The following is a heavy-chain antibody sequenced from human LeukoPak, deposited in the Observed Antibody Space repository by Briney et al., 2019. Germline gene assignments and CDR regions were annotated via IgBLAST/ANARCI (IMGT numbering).Heavy chain of an antibody. Sequence: GGSLTHFRAAWWVILRFHMKMDPRQAPGKGLEWVSSITTSGTYIYYADSVKGRFNISRDNARNSLYLQMNSLRAEDTAVYYCARAGCDFWGQGTLVTVSS. J-gene: IGHJ4*02. CDR1: WVILRFHM. D-gene: IGHD6-19*01. CDR2: ITTSGTYI. CDR3: ARAGCDF. V-gene: IGHV3-21*01.